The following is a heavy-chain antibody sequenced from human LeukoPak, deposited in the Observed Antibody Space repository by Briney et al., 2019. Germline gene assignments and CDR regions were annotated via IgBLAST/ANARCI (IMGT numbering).Heavy chain of an antibody. D-gene: IGHD3-3*01. J-gene: IGHJ2*01. CDR3: ARVTKVSIFGVVTHYWYFDL. Sequence: SETPSLTCAVSGGSVTSQWWSWVRQPPGKGLEWIGEIFHTGSTNSNPSLKSRVTISVDTSKNQFSLKLSSVTAADTAVYYCARVTKVSIFGVVTHYWYFDLWGRGTLVTVSS. CDR1: GGSVTSQW. V-gene: IGHV4-4*02. CDR2: IFHTGST.